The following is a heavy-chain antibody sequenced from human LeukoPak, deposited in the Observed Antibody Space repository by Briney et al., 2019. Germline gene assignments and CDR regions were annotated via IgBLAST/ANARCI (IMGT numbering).Heavy chain of an antibody. Sequence: GGSLRLSCAASGFTFSDYYMSWIRQAPGKGLEWVSYISSSSSYTNYADSVKGRFTISRDNAKNSLYLQMNSLRAEDTAVYYCARTPKRRDGSLRDYWGQGTLVTVSS. CDR1: GFTFSDYY. D-gene: IGHD5-24*01. J-gene: IGHJ4*02. CDR3: ARTPKRRDGSLRDY. V-gene: IGHV3-11*03. CDR2: ISSSSSYT.